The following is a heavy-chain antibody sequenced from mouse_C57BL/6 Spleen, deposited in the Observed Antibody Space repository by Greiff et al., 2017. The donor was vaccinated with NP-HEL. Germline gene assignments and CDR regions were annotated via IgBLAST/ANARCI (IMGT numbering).Heavy chain of an antibody. CDR3: ARGAPLWSDYFDY. CDR2: ISYDGSN. V-gene: IGHV3-6*01. D-gene: IGHD1-1*02. Sequence: DVQLQESGPGLVKPSQSLSLTCSVTGYSITSGYYWNWIRQFPGNKLEWMGYISYDGSNNYNPSLKNRISITRDTSKNQFFLKLNSVTTEDTATYYCARGAPLWSDYFDYWGQGTTLTVSS. CDR1: GYSITSGYY. J-gene: IGHJ2*01.